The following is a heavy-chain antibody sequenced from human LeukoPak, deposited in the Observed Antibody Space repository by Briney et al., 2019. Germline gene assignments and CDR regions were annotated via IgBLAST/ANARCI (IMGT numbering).Heavy chain of an antibody. CDR3: ARDYRLTQLQH. Sequence: SETLSLTCAVYGGSFSGYYWSWIRQPPGKGLEWVGEINHSGSTNYNPSLKSRVTISVDTSKNQFSLKLSSVTAADTAVYYCARDYRLTQLQHWGQGTLITVSS. J-gene: IGHJ1*01. V-gene: IGHV4-34*01. CDR1: GGSFSGYY. D-gene: IGHD3-10*01. CDR2: INHSGST.